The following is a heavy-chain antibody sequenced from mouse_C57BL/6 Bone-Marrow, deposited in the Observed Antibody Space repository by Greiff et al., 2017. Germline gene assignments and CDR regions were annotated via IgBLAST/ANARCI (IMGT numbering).Heavy chain of an antibody. D-gene: IGHD1-1*01. V-gene: IGHV1-50*01. CDR2: IDPSDSYT. CDR1: GYTFTSYW. CDR3: ARGYDTTGYYYAMDY. Sequence: VQLQESGAELVKPGASVKLSCKASGYTFTSYWMQWVKQRPGQGLEWIGEIDPSDSYTNYNQKFKGQAPLTVDTSSSTAYMQLSSLTSEDSAVYYCARGYDTTGYYYAMDYWGQGTSVTVSS. J-gene: IGHJ4*01.